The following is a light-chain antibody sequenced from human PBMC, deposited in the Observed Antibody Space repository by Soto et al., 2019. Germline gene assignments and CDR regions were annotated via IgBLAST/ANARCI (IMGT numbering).Light chain of an antibody. CDR1: ENVNNY. CDR2: DSS. J-gene: IGKJ4*01. V-gene: IGKV3-11*01. CDR3: QHGVNWPLT. Sequence: ETVLTQSPATLSSSPGERATLSCRASENVNNYLAWYQQKSGQAPKLLIYDSSHRNTGTPDRFSGSGSGTDFTLTISRVEPEDFATYYCQHGVNWPLTFGGGTMVQI.